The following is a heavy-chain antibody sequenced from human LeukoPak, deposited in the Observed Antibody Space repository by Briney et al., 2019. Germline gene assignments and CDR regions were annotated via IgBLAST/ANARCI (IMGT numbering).Heavy chain of an antibody. Sequence: PGGSLRLSCAASGFTISSLGMSWVRQAPGKGLEWVAFLRYDGITVYYADSVKGRFTISRDNSKNTLYLQMNSLRAEDTAMYCCVKDEALGATHFDFWGQGTLVTVSS. CDR1: GFTISSLG. CDR2: LRYDGITV. CDR3: VKDEALGATHFDF. J-gene: IGHJ4*02. V-gene: IGHV3-30*02. D-gene: IGHD1-26*01.